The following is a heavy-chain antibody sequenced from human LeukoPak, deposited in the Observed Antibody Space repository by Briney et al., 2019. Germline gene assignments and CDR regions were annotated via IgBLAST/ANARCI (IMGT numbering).Heavy chain of an antibody. Sequence: PGGSLGLSCAASGFTFSSYAMSWVRQAPGKGLEWVSAISGSGGSTYYADSVKGRFTISRDNSKNTLYLQMNSLRAEDTAVYYCAKDGSYDFWSGPYFDYWGQGTLVTVSS. J-gene: IGHJ4*02. V-gene: IGHV3-23*01. CDR1: GFTFSSYA. CDR2: ISGSGGST. D-gene: IGHD3-3*01. CDR3: AKDGSYDFWSGPYFDY.